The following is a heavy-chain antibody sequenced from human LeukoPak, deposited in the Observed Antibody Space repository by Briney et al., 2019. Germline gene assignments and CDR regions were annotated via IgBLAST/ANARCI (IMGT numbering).Heavy chain of an antibody. CDR1: GFTLSTYS. Sequence: GGSLRLSCAASGFTLSTYSMNWFRQAPGKGLEWVSYISCSGSTIYYADSVKGRFTISRDNANNSLYLQMHSLSAEDTALYYCARPASTSPLGYWGQGTLVTVSS. J-gene: IGHJ4*02. V-gene: IGHV3-48*04. CDR2: ISCSGSTI. CDR3: ARPASTSPLGY.